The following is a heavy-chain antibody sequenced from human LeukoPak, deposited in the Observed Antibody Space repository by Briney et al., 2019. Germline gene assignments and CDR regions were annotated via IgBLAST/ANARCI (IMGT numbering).Heavy chain of an antibody. CDR2: IYTSGST. D-gene: IGHD3-3*01. CDR3: ARVPSYDFWSGYSYYYYMDV. J-gene: IGHJ6*03. Sequence: SETLSLTCTVSGGSISSYYWSSIRQPAGKGLEWIGRIYTSGSTNYNPSLKSRVTMSVDTSKNQFSLKLSSVTAADTAVYYCARVPSYDFWSGYSYYYYMDVWGKGTTVTVSS. V-gene: IGHV4-4*07. CDR1: GGSISSYY.